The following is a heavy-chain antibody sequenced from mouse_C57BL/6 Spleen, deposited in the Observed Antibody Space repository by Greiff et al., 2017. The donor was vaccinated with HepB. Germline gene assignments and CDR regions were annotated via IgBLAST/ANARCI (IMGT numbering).Heavy chain of an antibody. V-gene: IGHV1-81*01. CDR2: IYPRSGNT. Sequence: VNLVESGAELARPGASVKLSCKASGYTFTSYGISWVKQRTGQGLEWIGEIYPRSGNTYYNEKFKGKATLTADKSSSTAYMELRSLTSEDSAVYFCASLIYYDYDAVFAYWGQGTLVTVSA. J-gene: IGHJ3*01. CDR3: ASLIYYDYDAVFAY. CDR1: GYTFTSYG. D-gene: IGHD2-4*01.